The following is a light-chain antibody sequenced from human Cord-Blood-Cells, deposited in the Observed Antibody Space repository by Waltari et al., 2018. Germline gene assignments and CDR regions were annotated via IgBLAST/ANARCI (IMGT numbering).Light chain of an antibody. CDR2: DVS. CDR1: SSDVGGYNY. CDR3: SSYTSSSTLWV. V-gene: IGLV2-14*03. J-gene: IGLJ3*02. Sequence: QSALTQPASVSGSPGQSITISCTGTSSDVGGYNYVSWYQQHPGKAPKLMIYDVSNRPSGVSNRFSGSKSGNTASPTISGLQAEGEADYYCSSYTSSSTLWVFGGGTKLTVL.